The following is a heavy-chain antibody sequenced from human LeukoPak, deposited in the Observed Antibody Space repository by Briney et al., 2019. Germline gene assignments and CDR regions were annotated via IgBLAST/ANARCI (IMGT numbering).Heavy chain of an antibody. J-gene: IGHJ4*02. V-gene: IGHV3-9*03. D-gene: IGHD6-13*01. CDR1: GFTFDDYA. CDR2: ISWSSGSI. Sequence: PGRSLRLSCAASGFTFDDYAMHWVRQAPGKGLEWVSGISWSSGSIGYADSVKGRFTISRDNAKNSLYLQMNSLRAEDMALYYCAKDMYSSSWYSRNFDYWGQGTLVTVSS. CDR3: AKDMYSSSWYSRNFDY.